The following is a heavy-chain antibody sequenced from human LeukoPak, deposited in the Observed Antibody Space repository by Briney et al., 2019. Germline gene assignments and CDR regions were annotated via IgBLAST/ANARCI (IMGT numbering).Heavy chain of an antibody. CDR3: ARGKLRYFHTFDY. D-gene: IGHD3-9*01. CDR1: GFTFSSYW. Sequence: GGSLRLSCAASGFTFSSYWMSWVRQAPGKGLEWVANIKQDGSEKYYVDSVEGRFTISRDNAKNSLYLQMNSLRAEDTAVYYCARGKLRYFHTFDYWGQGTLVTVSS. V-gene: IGHV3-7*01. J-gene: IGHJ4*02. CDR2: IKQDGSEK.